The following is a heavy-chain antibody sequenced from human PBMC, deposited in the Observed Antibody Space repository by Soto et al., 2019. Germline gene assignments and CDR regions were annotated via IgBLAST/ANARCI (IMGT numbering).Heavy chain of an antibody. CDR2: TSYDGSNN. D-gene: IGHD3-16*01. V-gene: IGHV3-33*05. CDR3: ARWGTTGGLDV. Sequence: QVQLVESGGGVVQPGTSLRISCVGSGFTFGSYVIHWVRQAPGKGLEWVALTSYDGSNNFYGDSVKGRFTISRDNSRNTVELQMDSLTLEGTALYYCARWGTTGGLDVWGQGTLVSVSS. J-gene: IGHJ4*02. CDR1: GFTFGSYV.